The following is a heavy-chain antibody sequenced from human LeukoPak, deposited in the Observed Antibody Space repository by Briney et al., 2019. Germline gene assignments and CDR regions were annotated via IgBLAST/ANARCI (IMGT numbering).Heavy chain of an antibody. CDR3: AKDYPQTWGD. J-gene: IGHJ4*02. CDR1: GFTFDSYG. CDR2: INWNGDDT. Sequence: PGGSLRLSCAASGFTFDSYGMSWVRQAPGKGLEWVSGINWNGDDTTYADSVKGRFTISRDNAKNSLYLQMNSLRAEDTAVYYCAKDYPQTWGDWGQGTLVTVSS. V-gene: IGHV3-20*04. D-gene: IGHD3-16*01.